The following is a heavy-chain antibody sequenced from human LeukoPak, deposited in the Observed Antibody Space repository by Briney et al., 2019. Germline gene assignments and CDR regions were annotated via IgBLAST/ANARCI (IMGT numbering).Heavy chain of an antibody. CDR2: INTNTGNP. D-gene: IGHD3-10*01. J-gene: IGHJ6*03. CDR3: ARVPYAGGYWVYYYYMDV. V-gene: IGHV7-4-1*02. Sequence: GASVKVSCKASGYTFTSYAMNWVRQAPGQGLEWMGWINTNTGNPTYAQGFTGRFVFSLDTSVSTAYLQISSLKAEDTAVYYCARVPYAGGYWVYYYYMDVWGKGTTVTVSS. CDR1: GYTFTSYA.